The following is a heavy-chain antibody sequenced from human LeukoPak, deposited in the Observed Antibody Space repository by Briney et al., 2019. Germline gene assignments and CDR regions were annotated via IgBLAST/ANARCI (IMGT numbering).Heavy chain of an antibody. CDR1: GFTLSDYW. D-gene: IGHD1-7*01. CDR2: ISPDGRNI. V-gene: IGHV3-74*01. Sequence: PGGSLRLSCAASGFTLSDYWMNWVRQAPGKGPVWVSHISPDGRNIAYADSVKGRFTISRSSAKNTLYLQMNSLRVGDTALYYCVRDGGGTTPYDCWGQGTLVTVSS. CDR3: VRDGGGTTPYDC. J-gene: IGHJ4*02.